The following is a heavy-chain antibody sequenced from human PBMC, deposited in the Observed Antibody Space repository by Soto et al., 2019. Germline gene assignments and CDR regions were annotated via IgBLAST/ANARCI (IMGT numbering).Heavy chain of an antibody. D-gene: IGHD3-22*01. CDR2: IRSNINSYAT. Sequence: GESLKISCAASGFTFSGSAMHWVRQASGKGLEWIGRIRSNINSYATAYGASVKGRFTISRDDSKNTAYLQMNSLKIEDTAVYYCTRNNYDSSGSPGDYWGQGTLVTVSS. J-gene: IGHJ4*02. CDR3: TRNNYDSSGSPGDY. V-gene: IGHV3-73*01. CDR1: GFTFSGSA.